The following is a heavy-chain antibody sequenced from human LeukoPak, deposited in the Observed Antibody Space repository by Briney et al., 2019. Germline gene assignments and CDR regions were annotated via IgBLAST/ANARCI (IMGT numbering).Heavy chain of an antibody. CDR2: IIPIFGTA. V-gene: IGHV1-69*13. J-gene: IGHJ4*02. Sequence: SVKVSCKASGYTFTGYYMHWVRQAPGQGLEWMGGIIPIFGTANYAQKFQGRVTITADESTSTAYMELSSLRSEDTAVYYCAQGLGYFDYWGQGTLVTVSS. D-gene: IGHD3/OR15-3a*01. CDR3: AQGLGYFDY. CDR1: GYTFTGYY.